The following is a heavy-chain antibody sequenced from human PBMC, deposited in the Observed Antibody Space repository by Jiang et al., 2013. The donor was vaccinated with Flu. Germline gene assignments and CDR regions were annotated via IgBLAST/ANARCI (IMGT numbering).Heavy chain of an antibody. CDR2: IYYSGST. J-gene: IGHJ4*02. CDR3: ARLLREYSGWFPFDY. V-gene: IGHV4-59*08. Sequence: PGLVKPSETLSLTCTVSGGSISSYYWSWIRQPPGKGLEWIGYIYYSGSTNYNPSLKSRVTISVDTSKNQFSLKLSSVTAADTAVYYCARLLREYSGWFPFDYWGQGTLVTVSS. D-gene: IGHD6-19*01. CDR1: GGSISSYY.